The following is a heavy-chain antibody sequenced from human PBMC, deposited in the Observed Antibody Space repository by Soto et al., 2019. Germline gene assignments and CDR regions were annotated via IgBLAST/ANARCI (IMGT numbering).Heavy chain of an antibody. V-gene: IGHV4-31*03. CDR2: IYYTGNT. D-gene: IGHD6-19*01. CDR3: AREQWGFDS. J-gene: IGHJ4*02. CDR1: GGSISSNGHY. Sequence: QVQLQESGPELVKPSQTLSLTCTVSGGSISSNGHYWTWIRQHPGKGLEWIAYIYYTGNTYYNPYLKSRLSISVDTSKNQFSLKLRSVTAADTAVYYCAREQWGFDSWGQGTLVTVSS.